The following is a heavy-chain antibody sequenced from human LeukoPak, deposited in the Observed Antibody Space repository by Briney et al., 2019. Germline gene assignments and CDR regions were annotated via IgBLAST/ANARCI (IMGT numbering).Heavy chain of an antibody. J-gene: IGHJ4*02. CDR2: ISGRSGDT. CDR1: GFTFSSYA. D-gene: IGHD3-10*01. Sequence: GGSLRLSCAASGFTFSSYAMSWVRQAPGKGLEWVSAISGRSGDTYYAASVKGRFTISRDKSKNTLYLQMNTLRAEDTAVYYCAPYEGIGARGGQGTLVTVSS. CDR3: APYEGIGAR. V-gene: IGHV3-23*01.